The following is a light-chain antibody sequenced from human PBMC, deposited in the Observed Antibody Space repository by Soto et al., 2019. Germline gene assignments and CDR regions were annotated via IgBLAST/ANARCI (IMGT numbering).Light chain of an antibody. J-gene: IGKJ2*01. Sequence: DIPTYQSPSTLSASVGDRVTITCRASQDVSPWLAWYQQKPGQAPKLVIYKASSLESGVPSRFSGRGSGTEFTLTSRDLQPDDFATDSCQHYDSYPYTFGQGTSLEIK. CDR3: QHYDSYPYT. CDR2: KAS. V-gene: IGKV1-5*03. CDR1: QDVSPW.